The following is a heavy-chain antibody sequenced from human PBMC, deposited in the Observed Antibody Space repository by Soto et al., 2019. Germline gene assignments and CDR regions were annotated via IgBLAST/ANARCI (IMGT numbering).Heavy chain of an antibody. Sequence: PSETLSLTCAVSGGSISSSNWWSWDRQPPGKGLEWIGEIYHSGSTNYNPSLKSRVTISVDKSKNQFSLKLSSVTAADTAVYYCSRVAVAGTRVCYWGQGSLVTVSS. CDR1: GGSISSSNW. CDR3: SRVAVAGTRVCY. J-gene: IGHJ4*02. D-gene: IGHD6-19*01. V-gene: IGHV4-4*02. CDR2: IYHSGST.